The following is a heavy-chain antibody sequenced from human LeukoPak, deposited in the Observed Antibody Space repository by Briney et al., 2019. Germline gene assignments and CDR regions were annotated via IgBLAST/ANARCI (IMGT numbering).Heavy chain of an antibody. CDR3: TTGYSGSYRRDAFDI. CDR1: GFTFSNAW. J-gene: IGHJ3*02. Sequence: GGSLRLSCAASGFTFSNAWMSWVRQAPGKGLEWVGRIKSKTDGGTTDYAAPVKGRFTISRDESKNTLYLQMNSLKTEDTAVYYCTTGYSGSYRRDAFDIWGQGTMVTVSS. V-gene: IGHV3-15*01. CDR2: IKSKTDGGTT. D-gene: IGHD1-26*01.